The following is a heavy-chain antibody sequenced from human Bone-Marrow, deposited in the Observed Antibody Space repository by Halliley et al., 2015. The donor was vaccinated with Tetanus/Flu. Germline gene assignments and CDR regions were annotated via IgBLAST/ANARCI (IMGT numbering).Heavy chain of an antibody. J-gene: IGHJ4*02. CDR2: ISSSTTYI. V-gene: IGHV3-21*01. D-gene: IGHD3-9*01. CDR3: ARDRDVLTDYLDY. Sequence: SLRLSCAASGFTFTRYTMNWVRQAPGKGLEWVSSISSSTTYINYADSGKGRFTISRDNARNSLFLQMNSLRAEDTAVYYCARDRDVLTDYLDYWGQGTLVTVSS. CDR1: GFTFTRYT.